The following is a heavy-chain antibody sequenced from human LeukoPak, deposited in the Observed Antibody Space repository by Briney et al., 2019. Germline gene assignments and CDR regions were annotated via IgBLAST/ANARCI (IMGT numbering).Heavy chain of an antibody. CDR3: ARVYGDPHRDY. J-gene: IGHJ4*02. D-gene: IGHD4-17*01. V-gene: IGHV3-48*04. Sequence: GGSLRLSCAASGFTFSSYSMNWVRQAPGKGLEWVSYISSSSSTIYYADSVKGRFTISRDNAKNSLYLQMNSLRAEDTAVYYCARVYGDPHRDYWGQGTLVTVSS. CDR2: ISSSSSTI. CDR1: GFTFSSYS.